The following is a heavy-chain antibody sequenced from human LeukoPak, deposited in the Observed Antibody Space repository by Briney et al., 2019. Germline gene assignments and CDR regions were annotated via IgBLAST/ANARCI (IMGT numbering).Heavy chain of an antibody. CDR1: GFTFSYYW. CDR2: ITQDGSEE. Sequence: GGSLRLSCAASGFTFSYYWMTWVRQAPGKGLEWVANITQDGSEEHYVDSVKGRFTISRDNARNSLYLQMNSLRAEDTAVYYCARDRSMATRLWTPTDYWGQGTLVTVSS. V-gene: IGHV3-7*01. CDR3: ARDRSMATRLWTPTDY. J-gene: IGHJ4*02. D-gene: IGHD6-6*01.